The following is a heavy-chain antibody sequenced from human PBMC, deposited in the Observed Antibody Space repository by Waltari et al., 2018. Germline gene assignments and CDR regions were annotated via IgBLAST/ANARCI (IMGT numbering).Heavy chain of an antibody. D-gene: IGHD2-2*01. CDR1: GYTFTGYY. CDR3: ATDIVVVPAAIGVGPDNWFDP. Sequence: QVQLVQSGAEVKKPGASVKVSCKASGYTFTGYYMHWVRQAPGQGLEWMGWINPNSGGTNYAQKFQGRVTMTRDTSISTAYMELSRLRSDDTAVYYCATDIVVVPAAIGVGPDNWFDPWGQGTLVTVSS. CDR2: INPNSGGT. V-gene: IGHV1-2*02. J-gene: IGHJ5*02.